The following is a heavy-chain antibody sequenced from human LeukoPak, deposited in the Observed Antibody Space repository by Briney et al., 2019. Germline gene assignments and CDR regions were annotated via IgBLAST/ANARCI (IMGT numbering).Heavy chain of an antibody. Sequence: PSETLSLTCTVSGGSISSSSYYWGWIRQPPGKGLEWIGSIYYSGSTYYNPSLKSRVTISVDTSKNQFSLKLSSVTAADTAVYYCARQGVVVPAAIRGWGQGTLVTVSS. V-gene: IGHV4-39*01. D-gene: IGHD2-2*02. CDR3: ARQGVVVPAAIRG. J-gene: IGHJ4*02. CDR1: GGSISSSSYY. CDR2: IYYSGST.